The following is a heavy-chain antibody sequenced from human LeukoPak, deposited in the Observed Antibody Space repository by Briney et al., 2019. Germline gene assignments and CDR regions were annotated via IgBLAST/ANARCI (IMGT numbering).Heavy chain of an antibody. J-gene: IGHJ5*02. CDR3: ASRGQWLESLSGNWFDP. CDR1: GGSFSGYY. Sequence: SETLSLTCAVYGGSFSGYYWSWIRQPPGKGLEWIGEINHSGSTKYNPSLKSRVTIPVDTSKNQFSLKLTSVTAADAAVYYCASRGQWLESLSGNWFDPWGQGTLVTVSS. CDR2: INHSGST. D-gene: IGHD6-19*01. V-gene: IGHV4-34*01.